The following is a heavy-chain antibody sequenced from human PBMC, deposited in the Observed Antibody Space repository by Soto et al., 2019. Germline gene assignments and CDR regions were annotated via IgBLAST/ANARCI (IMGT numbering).Heavy chain of an antibody. J-gene: IGHJ5*02. D-gene: IGHD2-21*02. CDR1: GCTFSSYA. CDR3: ARALWEIAGVTTSPCWFDP. Sequence: SVKVSCKASGCTFSSYAISWVRQAPGQGLEWMGGIIPIFGTANYAQKFQGRVTITADKSTSTAYMELSSLRSEDTAVYYCARALWEIAGVTTSPCWFDPWGQGTLVTVSS. CDR2: IIPIFGTA. V-gene: IGHV1-69*06.